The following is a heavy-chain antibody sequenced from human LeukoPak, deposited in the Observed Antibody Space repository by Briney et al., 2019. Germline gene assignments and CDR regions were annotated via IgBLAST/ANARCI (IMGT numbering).Heavy chain of an antibody. CDR2: IIPIFGTA. J-gene: IGHJ1*01. CDR1: GGTFSSYA. V-gene: IGHV1-69*13. D-gene: IGHD1-1*01. Sequence: SVKVSCKASGGTFSSYAISWVRQAPGQGLEWMGGIIPIFGTANYAQKFQGRVTITADESTSTAYMELSSLRSEDTAVYYCARDADTPGTWGYDRYFQHWGQGTLVTVSS. CDR3: ARDADTPGTWGYDRYFQH.